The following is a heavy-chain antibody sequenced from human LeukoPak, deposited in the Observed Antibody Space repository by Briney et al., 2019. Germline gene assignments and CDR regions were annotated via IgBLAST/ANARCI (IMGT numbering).Heavy chain of an antibody. Sequence: SETLSLSCIVSDGSISYNSWSWIRQSPGKGLELIWRIYYTGSTNYNPSLRSRVTMSVDTSKNQFSLMLSPVTAADTAVYYCARGLSGDSYGFEYWGQGTLVTVSS. CDR2: IYYTGST. CDR3: ARGLSGDSYGFEY. J-gene: IGHJ4*02. V-gene: IGHV4-4*07. D-gene: IGHD5-18*01. CDR1: DGSISYNS.